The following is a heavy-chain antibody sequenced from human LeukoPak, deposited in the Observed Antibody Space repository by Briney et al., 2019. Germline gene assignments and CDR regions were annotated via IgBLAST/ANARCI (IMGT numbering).Heavy chain of an antibody. D-gene: IGHD2-2*01. J-gene: IGHJ5*02. CDR2: IIPIFGTA. CDR1: GGTFSSYA. CDR3: ARGGKYCSSTSCPDARDWFDP. Sequence: SVKVSCKASGGTFSSYALSWVRQAPGQGLEWMGGIIPIFGTANYAQKFQGRVTITADKSTSAAYMELSSLRSEDTAVYYCARGGKYCSSTSCPDARDWFDPWGQGTLVTVSS. V-gene: IGHV1-69*06.